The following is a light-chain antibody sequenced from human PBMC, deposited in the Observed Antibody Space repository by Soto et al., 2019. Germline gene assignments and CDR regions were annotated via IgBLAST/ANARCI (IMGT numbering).Light chain of an antibody. CDR3: SSYTSSSTPYV. CDR2: DVT. Sequence: SALTQPASVSGSPGQSITISCTGTSSDVGGYNYVSWYQQHPVKAPKLMIYDVTNRPSGVSDRFSGSKSGNTASLTISGLQAEDEADYCCSSYTSSSTPYVFGTGTKVTVL. CDR1: SSDVGGYNY. J-gene: IGLJ1*01. V-gene: IGLV2-14*01.